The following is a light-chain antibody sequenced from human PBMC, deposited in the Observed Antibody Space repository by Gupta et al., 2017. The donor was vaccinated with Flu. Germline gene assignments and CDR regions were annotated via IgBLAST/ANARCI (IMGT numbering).Light chain of an antibody. CDR3: QVWDGGIGQMV. V-gene: IGLV3-21*02. CDR2: DDS. J-gene: IGLJ3*02. CDR1: TIGSKS. Sequence: GETARITCGGNTIGSKSVHWYQQRPGQAPVLVVHDDSDRPSGIPERFSGSNSGNTATLTITRVEAGDEADYYCQVWDGGIGQMVFGGGTKLTVL.